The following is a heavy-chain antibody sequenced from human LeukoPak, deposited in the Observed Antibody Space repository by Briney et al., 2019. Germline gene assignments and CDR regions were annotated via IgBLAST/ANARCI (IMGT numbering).Heavy chain of an antibody. D-gene: IGHD2/OR15-2a*01. CDR3: AKVVQTGNSMFDY. CDR1: GFTFSSFA. V-gene: IGHV3-23*01. J-gene: IGHJ4*01. CDR2: FSETSSGI. Sequence: GGSLRLSCAASGFTFSSFAMSWVRQAPGKGLEWVSGFSETSSGIYYADSVKGRFTISRDNSRNTLYLQMNSLGVEDTAIYFCAKVVQTGNSMFDYWGQGALVTVSS.